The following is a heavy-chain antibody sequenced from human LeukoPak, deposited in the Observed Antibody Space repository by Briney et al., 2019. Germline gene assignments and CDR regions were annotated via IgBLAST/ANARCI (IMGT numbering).Heavy chain of an antibody. CDR2: IYHSGST. D-gene: IGHD1-26*01. J-gene: IGHJ4*02. V-gene: IGHV4-38-2*02. CDR1: GYSISSGYY. CDR3: ARVGGGGSYFGVYYFDY. Sequence: SETLSLTCTVSGYSISSGYYWGWIRQPPGKGLEWIGSIYHSGSTYYNPSLKSRVTISVDTSKNQFSLKLSSVTAADTAVYYCARVGGGGSYFGVYYFDYWGQGTLVTVSS.